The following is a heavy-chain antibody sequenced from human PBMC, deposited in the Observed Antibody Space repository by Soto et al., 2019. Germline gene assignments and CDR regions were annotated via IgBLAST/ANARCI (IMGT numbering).Heavy chain of an antibody. CDR2: IYYSGST. CDR1: GGTISNYG. J-gene: IGHJ6*02. CDR3: ARFSTLGKDYGVDV. Sequence: SETLSLTCPVSGGTISNYGWSWIRQHPGKGLEWIGYIYYSGSTYYKPSLKSRVSISIDTSKNQFSLRLTSVTVADTAVYFCARFSTLGKDYGVDVWGQGTTVTVSS. D-gene: IGHD3-3*02. V-gene: IGHV4-30-4*08.